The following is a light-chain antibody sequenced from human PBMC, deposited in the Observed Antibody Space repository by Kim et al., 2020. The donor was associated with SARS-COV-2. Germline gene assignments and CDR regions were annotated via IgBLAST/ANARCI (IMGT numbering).Light chain of an antibody. J-gene: IGLJ3*02. V-gene: IGLV3-1*01. CDR1: KLGDKY. CDR3: QAWDSSTRV. CDR2: QDS. Sequence: SYELTQPPSVSVSPGQTASITCSGDKLGDKYACWYQQKPGQSPVLVIYQDSNRPSGIPERFSGSNSGNTATLTISGTQAMDEADYYCQAWDSSTRVFGGG.